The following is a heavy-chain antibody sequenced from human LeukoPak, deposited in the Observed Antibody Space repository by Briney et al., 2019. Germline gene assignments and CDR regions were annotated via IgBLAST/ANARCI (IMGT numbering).Heavy chain of an antibody. Sequence: GGSLRLSCAASGFTFTTYTMNWVRQAPGKGLVWVSRINSDGSSTGYADSVKGRFTISRDNAKNTLYLQMNSLRAEDTAVYYCAREGSSGWEGTSYWGQGTLVTVSS. CDR2: INSDGSST. V-gene: IGHV3-74*01. CDR3: AREGSSGWEGTSY. J-gene: IGHJ4*02. D-gene: IGHD6-19*01. CDR1: GFTFTTYT.